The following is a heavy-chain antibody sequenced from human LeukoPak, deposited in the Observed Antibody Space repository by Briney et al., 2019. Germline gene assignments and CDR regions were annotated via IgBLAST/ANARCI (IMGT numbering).Heavy chain of an antibody. D-gene: IGHD5-24*01. J-gene: IGHJ4*02. CDR3: ARDRQDPGEMSN. CDR2: ISSSSSTL. V-gene: IGHV3-48*01. CDR1: GFTFSSYS. Sequence: GGSLRLSCAASGFTFSSYSMNWVRQAPGKGLEWVSYISSSSSTLYYADSVKGRFTISRDNAKNSLYLQMNSLRAEDTAVYYCARDRQDPGEMSNWGQGTLGTVSS.